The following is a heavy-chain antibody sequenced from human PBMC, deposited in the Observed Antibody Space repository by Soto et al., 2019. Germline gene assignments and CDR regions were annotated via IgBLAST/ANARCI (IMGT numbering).Heavy chain of an antibody. J-gene: IGHJ3*02. Sequence: EVQLVESGGGLVQPGGSLRLSCAASGFTCSSYWMSWVLQAPGKRLEWVANIKQDGSKKYYVDSVKGRFTISRANAKNSLYLQRNSLRAEDTAVYYCARDGRRLAGSGYSFLGSQDAFDIWGQGTMVTVSS. CDR1: GFTCSSYW. CDR3: ARDGRRLAGSGYSFLGSQDAFDI. CDR2: IKQDGSKK. D-gene: IGHD3-3*01. V-gene: IGHV3-7*01.